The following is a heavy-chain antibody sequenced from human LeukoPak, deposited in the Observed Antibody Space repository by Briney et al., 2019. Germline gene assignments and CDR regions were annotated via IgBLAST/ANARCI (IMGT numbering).Heavy chain of an antibody. CDR1: GFTFSSYS. V-gene: IGHV3-21*01. D-gene: IGHD3-22*01. CDR2: ISSSSSYI. CDR3: ARATTGSSGYYVY. J-gene: IGHJ4*02. Sequence: GGCLRLSCAASGFTFSSYSMNWVRQAPGKGLEWVSSISSSSSYIYYADSVKGRFTISRDNAKNSLYLQMNSLRAEDTAVYYCARATTGSSGYYVYWGQGTLVTVSS.